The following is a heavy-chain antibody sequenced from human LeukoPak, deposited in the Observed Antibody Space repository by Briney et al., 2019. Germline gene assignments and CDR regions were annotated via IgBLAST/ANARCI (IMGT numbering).Heavy chain of an antibody. J-gene: IGHJ6*03. CDR1: GFTFSSYG. CDR2: ISYDGSNK. D-gene: IGHD5-18*01. CDR3: ARERRYSYQYYYYYMDV. V-gene: IGHV3-30*03. Sequence: GGSLRLSCAASGFTFSSYGMHWVRQAPGKGLEWVAVISYDGSNKYYADSVKGRFTISRDNSKNTLYLQVNSLRAEDTAVYYCARERRYSYQYYYYYMDVWGTGTTVTVSS.